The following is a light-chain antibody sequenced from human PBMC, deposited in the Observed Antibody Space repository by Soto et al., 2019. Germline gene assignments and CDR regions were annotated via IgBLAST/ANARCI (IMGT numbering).Light chain of an antibody. CDR2: GGY. J-gene: IGKJ5*01. V-gene: IGKV1-9*01. Sequence: DIHLTQSPSILSASVGDRVTLTCRASKDVSDSLAWYQHAPGKAPNLLIYGGYTLQSGVPSRFSGSGSGTEFSLTITGLQPEDFATYYCQYLNGVPTITFGQGTRLEIK. CDR3: QYLNGVPTIT. CDR1: KDVSDS.